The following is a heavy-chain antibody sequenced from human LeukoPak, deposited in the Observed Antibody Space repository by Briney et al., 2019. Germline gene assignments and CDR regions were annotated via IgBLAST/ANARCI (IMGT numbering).Heavy chain of an antibody. Sequence: PGGSLRLSCAASGFTFSSYAMSWVRQAPGKGLEWVSAISGSGGSTYYADSVKGRLTISRDNAKNTLYLQMNSLRAEDTAVYYCVREYSSSSGRAFDIWGQGTMVTVSP. J-gene: IGHJ3*02. CDR1: GFTFSSYA. CDR2: ISGSGGST. CDR3: VREYSSSSGRAFDI. D-gene: IGHD6-6*01. V-gene: IGHV3-23*01.